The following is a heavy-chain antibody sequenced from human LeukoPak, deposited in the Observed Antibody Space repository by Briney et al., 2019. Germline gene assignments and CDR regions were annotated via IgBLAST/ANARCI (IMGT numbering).Heavy chain of an antibody. Sequence: PGGSLRLSCAASGFTFSSYWMSWIRQPPGKGLEWIGYIYYSGTTNYNPSLKSRVTISVDTSKDQFSLKLSSVTAADTAVYYCARHRHPRFLEWPAQNWFDPWGQGTLVTVSS. V-gene: IGHV4-59*08. D-gene: IGHD3-3*01. CDR1: GFTFSSYW. CDR3: ARHRHPRFLEWPAQNWFDP. J-gene: IGHJ5*02. CDR2: IYYSGTT.